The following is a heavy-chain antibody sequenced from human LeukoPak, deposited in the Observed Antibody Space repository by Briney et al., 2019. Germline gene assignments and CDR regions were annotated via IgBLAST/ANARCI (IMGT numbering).Heavy chain of an antibody. CDR1: GGSISSGGYY. Sequence: SETLSLTCTVSGGSISSGGYYWSWIRQPPGKGLEWIGFISDRGATNYNPSLKMRVTISVDTSKNQISLKLSSVTAADTAVYFCARRQFLDYWGQGTLVTVSS. V-gene: IGHV4-61*08. J-gene: IGHJ4*02. CDR2: ISDRGAT. CDR3: ARRQFLDY.